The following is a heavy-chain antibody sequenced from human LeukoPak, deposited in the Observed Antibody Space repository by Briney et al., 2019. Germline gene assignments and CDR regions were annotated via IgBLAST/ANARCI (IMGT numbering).Heavy chain of an antibody. V-gene: IGHV1-2*04. D-gene: IGHD3-22*01. CDR1: GYTFTGYY. J-gene: IGHJ3*02. Sequence: GASVKVSCKASGYTFTGYYMHWVRQAPGQGLEWMGWINPNSGGTNYAQKFQGWVTMTRDTSISTAYMELSRLRSDDTAVYYCARDRGGGHYYDSSGYYSGALHAFDIWGQGTMVTVSS. CDR2: INPNSGGT. CDR3: ARDRGGGHYYDSSGYYSGALHAFDI.